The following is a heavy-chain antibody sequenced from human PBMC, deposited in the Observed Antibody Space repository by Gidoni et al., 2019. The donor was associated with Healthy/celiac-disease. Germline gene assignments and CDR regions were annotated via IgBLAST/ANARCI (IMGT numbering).Heavy chain of an antibody. J-gene: IGHJ4*02. CDR1: GGSISSGGYS. V-gene: IGHV4-30-2*01. CDR2: IYHSGST. CDR3: ASQRDSGYDAPHFDY. D-gene: IGHD5-12*01. Sequence: QLQLQESGSGLVKPSQTLSLTCAVPGGSISSGGYSWSWIRQPPGKGLEWIGYIYHSGSTYYTPSLKSRVPISVDRSKNQFSLKLSSVTAADTAVYYCASQRDSGYDAPHFDYWGQGTLVTVSS.